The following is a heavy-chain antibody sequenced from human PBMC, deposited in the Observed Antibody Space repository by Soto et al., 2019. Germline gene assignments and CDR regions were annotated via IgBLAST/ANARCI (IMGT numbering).Heavy chain of an antibody. CDR3: ARGPGTMAKIDY. J-gene: IGHJ4*02. CDR2: IYYSGST. D-gene: IGHD3-10*01. Sequence: TLSLTCTVSGGSISRGGYXWSWIRQHPGKGLEWIGYIYYSGSTYYNPSLKSRVTISVDTSKNQFSLKLSSVTAADTAVYYCARGPGTMAKIDYWGQGTLVTVSS. V-gene: IGHV4-31*03. CDR1: GGSISRGGYX.